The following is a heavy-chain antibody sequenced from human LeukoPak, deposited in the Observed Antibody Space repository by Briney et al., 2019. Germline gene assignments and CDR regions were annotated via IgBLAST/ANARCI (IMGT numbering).Heavy chain of an antibody. V-gene: IGHV4-59*01. D-gene: IGHD3-3*01. Sequence: SETLSLTCTVSGGSISGYYWSWIRQPPGKGLEWIGYIYYRGSTNYNPSLKSRVTISVDTSKNQFSLKLSSVTAADTAVYYCARNDVWSGYYNYWGQGTVVTVSS. CDR2: IYYRGST. J-gene: IGHJ4*02. CDR3: ARNDVWSGYYNY. CDR1: GGSISGYY.